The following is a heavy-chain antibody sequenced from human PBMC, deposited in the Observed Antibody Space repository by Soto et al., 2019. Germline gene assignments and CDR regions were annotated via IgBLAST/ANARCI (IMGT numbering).Heavy chain of an antibody. CDR1: GFTFSSYG. V-gene: IGHV3-33*01. J-gene: IGHJ4*02. CDR3: AREGVAGSGRREFDY. D-gene: IGHD3-10*01. Sequence: ESGGGVVQPGRSLRLSCAASGFTFSSYGMHWVRQAPGKGLEWVAVIWYDGSNKYYADSVKGRFTISRDNSKNTLYLQMNSLRAEDTAVYYCAREGVAGSGRREFDYWGQGTLVTVSS. CDR2: IWYDGSNK.